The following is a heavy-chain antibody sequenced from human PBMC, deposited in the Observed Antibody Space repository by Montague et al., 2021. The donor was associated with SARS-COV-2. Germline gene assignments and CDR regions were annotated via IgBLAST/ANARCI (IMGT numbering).Heavy chain of an antibody. D-gene: IGHD6-19*01. Sequence: SETLSLTCAVYGASFSGYHWSWIRQPPGKGLEWIGEINHSGSTNYNPSLKSRVTISVDTSKNQFSLKLSSVTAADTAVYYCARGGRQWLVIDPRYYFDYWGQGTLVTVSS. CDR3: ARGGRQWLVIDPRYYFDY. CDR1: GASFSGYH. V-gene: IGHV4-34*01. J-gene: IGHJ4*01. CDR2: INHSGST.